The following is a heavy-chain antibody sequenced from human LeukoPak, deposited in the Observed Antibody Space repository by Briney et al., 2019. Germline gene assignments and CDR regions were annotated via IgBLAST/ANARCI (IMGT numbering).Heavy chain of an antibody. V-gene: IGHV4-59*11. CDR2: IYYSGST. J-gene: IGHJ5*02. CDR1: GGSISSHY. D-gene: IGHD2-21*02. CDR3: ARDTEKTYCGGDCYPRWFDP. Sequence: PSETLSLTCTVSGGSISSHYWSWIRQPPGKGLEWIGYIYYSGSTNYNPSLKSRVTISVDTSKNQFSLKLSSVTAADTAVYYCARDTEKTYCGGDCYPRWFDPWGQGTLVTVSS.